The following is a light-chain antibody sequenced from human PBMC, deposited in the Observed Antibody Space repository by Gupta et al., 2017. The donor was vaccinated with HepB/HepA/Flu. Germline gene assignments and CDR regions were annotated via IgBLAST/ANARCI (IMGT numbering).Light chain of an antibody. Sequence: DIQMTQSPSSLSASVGDRVTITCQASQGITNFLAWYQQKPGKVPKLLIYAASTLQSGVPSRFSGSGSGTDFTLTINSLQPEDVATYYCQKYDSAPWTFGQGTKVDIK. CDR1: QGITNF. CDR2: AAS. V-gene: IGKV1-27*01. J-gene: IGKJ1*01. CDR3: QKYDSAPWT.